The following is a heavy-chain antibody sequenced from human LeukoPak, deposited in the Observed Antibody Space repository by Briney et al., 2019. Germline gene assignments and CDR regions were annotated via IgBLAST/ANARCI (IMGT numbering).Heavy chain of an antibody. D-gene: IGHD4-23*01. CDR3: ARSPTVVTAGFDY. V-gene: IGHV2-70*11. Sequence: ESGPALVKPTQTLTVTCTFSGFSLSTSGMCVSWIRQPPGKALEWLARVDWADDKYYSTSLKTRLTISRDTSKNQVVLTMTDMDPVDTATYYCARSPTVVTAGFDYWGQGILVTVSS. CDR1: GFSLSTSGMC. CDR2: VDWADDK. J-gene: IGHJ4*02.